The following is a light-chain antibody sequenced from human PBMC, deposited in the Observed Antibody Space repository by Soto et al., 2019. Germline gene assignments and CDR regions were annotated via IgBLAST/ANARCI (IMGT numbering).Light chain of an antibody. J-gene: IGLJ3*02. CDR3: NSYSTSTTWVWV. V-gene: IGLV1-44*01. Sequence: QSVLTQPPSASGTPGQRVTISCSGSSSNIGSSTVTWYQQLPGAAPTVLIHSNNQRPSGVPDRFSGSKSGTSASLAISGLQSDDEADYYCNSYSTSTTWVWVFGGGTKLTVL. CDR1: SSNIGSST. CDR2: SNN.